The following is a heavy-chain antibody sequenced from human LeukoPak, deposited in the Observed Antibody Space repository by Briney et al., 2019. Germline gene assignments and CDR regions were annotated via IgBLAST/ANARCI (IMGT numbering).Heavy chain of an antibody. V-gene: IGHV1-3*01. D-gene: IGHD1-26*01. CDR3: ARDRWELLPADAFDI. Sequence: AASVTVSCTSSGYTFTIYAMHWVRQAPGQRLGWMGWINAGNGNTKYSQKFQGRVTITRDTSASTAYMELSSLRSEDTAVYYCARDRWELLPADAFDIWGQGTMVTVSS. CDR1: GYTFTIYA. J-gene: IGHJ3*02. CDR2: INAGNGNT.